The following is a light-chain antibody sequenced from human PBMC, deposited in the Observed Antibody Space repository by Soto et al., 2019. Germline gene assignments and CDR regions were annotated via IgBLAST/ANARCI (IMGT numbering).Light chain of an antibody. Sequence: QSVLTQPPSASGTPGQRVTISCSGSSSNIGSNYVYWYQQLPGTAPKLPIYRNNQRPSGVPDRCSGSKSGTSASLAISGLRSEDEADYYCAAWDDSLSGCYVFGTGTKLTVL. CDR3: AAWDDSLSGCYV. V-gene: IGLV1-47*01. CDR2: RNN. CDR1: SSNIGSNY. J-gene: IGLJ1*01.